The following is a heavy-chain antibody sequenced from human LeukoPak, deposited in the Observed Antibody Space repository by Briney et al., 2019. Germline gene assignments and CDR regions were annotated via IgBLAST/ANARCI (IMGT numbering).Heavy chain of an antibody. D-gene: IGHD2-21*01. Sequence: GGSLRLSCAASGFSFSIYFMNWVRQAPGKGLEWVSSISRTSEYIHYADSVRGRFAISRDNAKNSVYLQMNSLRAEDTAVYYCAKWGQVIRSWNAFDIWGQGTMVTVSS. CDR1: GFSFSIYF. CDR2: ISRTSEYI. V-gene: IGHV3-21*01. CDR3: AKWGQVIRSWNAFDI. J-gene: IGHJ3*02.